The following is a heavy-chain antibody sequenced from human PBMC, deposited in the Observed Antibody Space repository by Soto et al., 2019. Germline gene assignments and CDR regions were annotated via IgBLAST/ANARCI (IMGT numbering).Heavy chain of an antibody. V-gene: IGHV1-18*04. CDR2: ISVYNGNT. CDR3: ASAPKEKGTVVTRYAFDF. J-gene: IGHJ3*01. D-gene: IGHD2-21*02. Sequence: QVQLVQSGAEVKKPGASVKVSCKASGYAFTSYGISWVRQAPGQGLEWMGWISVYNGNTNYAQKLQGRVTMTTDTSTSTAYMELRSFGSDDTAVYYCASAPKEKGTVVTRYAFDFWGQGTMVTVSS. CDR1: GYAFTSYG.